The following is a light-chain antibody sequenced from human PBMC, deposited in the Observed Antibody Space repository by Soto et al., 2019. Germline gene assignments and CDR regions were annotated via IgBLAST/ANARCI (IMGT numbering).Light chain of an antibody. CDR1: SSTIGSNT. CDR2: SNN. CDR3: AIWDGSLNGPV. Sequence: QSVLTQPPSASGTPGQRVTISCSGSSSTIGSNTVNWYQQLPGTAPKLLIYSNNQRPSGIPDRFSGSKSGTSASLAISGLQSEDEADYYCAIWDGSLNGPVFGGGTQLTVL. V-gene: IGLV1-44*01. J-gene: IGLJ2*01.